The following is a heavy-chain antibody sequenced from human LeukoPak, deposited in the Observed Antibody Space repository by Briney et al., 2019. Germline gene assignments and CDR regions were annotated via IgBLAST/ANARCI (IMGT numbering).Heavy chain of an antibody. J-gene: IGHJ4*02. D-gene: IGHD3-10*01. CDR3: ASYKPFTMAPDY. CDR2: IYYSGTT. Sequence: PSETLSLTCTVSGGSISSYYWSWIRQPPGKGLEWIGYIYYSGTTNYNPSLKGRVTLSVDTSNNQFSLRLSSVTTEDTAVYFCASYKPFTMAPDYWGQGILVTVSS. V-gene: IGHV4-59*01. CDR1: GGSISSYY.